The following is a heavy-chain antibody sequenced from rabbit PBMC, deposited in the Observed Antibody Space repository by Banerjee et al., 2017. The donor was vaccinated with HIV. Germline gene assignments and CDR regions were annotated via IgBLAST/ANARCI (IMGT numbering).Heavy chain of an antibody. Sequence: QEQLEESGGGLVTPGGTLTLTCTASGFSFSSGYDMYWVRQAPGKGLEWIGTIYTGTNSRWYASWAKGRFTISKTSSTTVTLQMTSLTAADTATYFCARDAWVDGYGGDDYTYFNLWGQGTLVTVS. V-gene: IGHV1S45*01. CDR2: IYTGTNSR. CDR3: ARDAWVDGYGGDDYTYFNL. J-gene: IGHJ4*01. D-gene: IGHD6-1*01. CDR1: GFSFSSGYD.